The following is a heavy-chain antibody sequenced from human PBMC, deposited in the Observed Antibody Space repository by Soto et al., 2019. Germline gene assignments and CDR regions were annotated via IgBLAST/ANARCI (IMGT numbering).Heavy chain of an antibody. CDR2: IYHNGRT. Sequence: PWETLSLTCAVSGYSINSGYYWGWIRQPPGKGLEWTGTIYHNGRTCYNPSLKSRVTVSLDTSKNQFSLRLTSVTAADTAIYYCARQGGVWGTYVGYFDSWGQGNLVTVYS. CDR3: ARQGGVWGTYVGYFDS. J-gene: IGHJ4*02. V-gene: IGHV4-38-2*01. D-gene: IGHD3-16*01. CDR1: GYSINSGYY.